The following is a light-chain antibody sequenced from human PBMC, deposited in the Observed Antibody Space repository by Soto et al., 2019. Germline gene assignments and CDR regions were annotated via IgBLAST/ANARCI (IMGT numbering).Light chain of an antibody. V-gene: IGKV3-20*01. CDR1: QSVDGTY. CDR2: GAS. J-gene: IGKJ1*01. Sequence: DIVLTQSPGTLSLSPGESATLSCRASQSVDGTYITWYQQKPGQAPRLLIYGASGRATGIPDRLSGSGSGTDFTLTISRLEPEDFAVYYCQHYDSSRTFGQGTKVDIK. CDR3: QHYDSSRT.